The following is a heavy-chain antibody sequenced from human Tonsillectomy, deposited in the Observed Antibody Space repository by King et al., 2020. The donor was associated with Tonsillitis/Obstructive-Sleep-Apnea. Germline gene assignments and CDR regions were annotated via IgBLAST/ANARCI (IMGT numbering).Heavy chain of an antibody. CDR2: IYYSGST. CDR1: GGSVSSGSSY. D-gene: IGHD2-2*02. CDR3: ARYCSSTSPYTEGGNFFDY. Sequence: HVQLQESGPGLVKPSETLSLTCTVSGGSVSSGSSYWSWIRQPPGKGLEWIGYIYYSGSTNYNPSLRSRVTISVDTSKNQFSLKLSSVTAADTAVYSCARYCSSTSPYTEGGNFFDYWGQGTLVTVSS. J-gene: IGHJ4*02. V-gene: IGHV4-61*01.